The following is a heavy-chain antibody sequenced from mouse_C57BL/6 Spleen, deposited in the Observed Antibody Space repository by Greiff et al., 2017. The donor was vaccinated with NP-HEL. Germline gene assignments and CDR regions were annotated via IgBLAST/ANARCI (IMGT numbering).Heavy chain of an antibody. CDR3: AREGKLLPLDY. CDR2: IYPGDGDT. Sequence: VQLQQSGPELVKPGASVKISCKASGYAFSSSWMNWVKQRPGKGLEWIGRIYPGDGDTNYNGKFKGKATLTADKSSSTAYMQLSSLTSEDSAVYFCAREGKLLPLDYWGQGTTLTVSS. J-gene: IGHJ2*01. CDR1: GYAFSSSW. D-gene: IGHD5-1*01. V-gene: IGHV1-82*01.